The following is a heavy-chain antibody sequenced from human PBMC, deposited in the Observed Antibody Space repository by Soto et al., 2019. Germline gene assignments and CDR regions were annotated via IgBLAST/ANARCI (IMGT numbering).Heavy chain of an antibody. J-gene: IGHJ4*02. V-gene: IGHV1-69*01. CDR1: GGTFSSYS. Sequence: QVQLVQSGAGVKKPGSSVKVSCKASGGTFSSYSINWVRQAPGQGLDWMGEIIPIFGTANYAQKFQGRVTITADESTSTAYMELSSLRSEDTAVYYCARDGGRHSGGIDYWGQGTLVTVSS. D-gene: IGHD1-26*01. CDR3: ARDGGRHSGGIDY. CDR2: IIPIFGTA.